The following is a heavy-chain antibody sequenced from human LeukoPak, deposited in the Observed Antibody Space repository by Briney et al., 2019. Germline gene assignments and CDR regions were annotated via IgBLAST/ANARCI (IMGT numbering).Heavy chain of an antibody. Sequence: GRSLRLSCAASGFSFEAYSMYWVRQAPGKGLEWVSGITWNSDDMAYADSVKGRFTISRDNAKNCLYLQMNSLTAEDTALYYCTRVTSWRTGFDYWGQGTLVTVSS. V-gene: IGHV3-9*01. CDR2: ITWNSDDM. CDR3: TRVTSWRTGFDY. D-gene: IGHD1-1*01. CDR1: GFSFEAYS. J-gene: IGHJ4*02.